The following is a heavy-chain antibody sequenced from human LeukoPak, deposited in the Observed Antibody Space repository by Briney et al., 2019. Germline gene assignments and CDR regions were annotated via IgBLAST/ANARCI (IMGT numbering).Heavy chain of an antibody. CDR1: GFTFGSYE. V-gene: IGHV3-48*03. Sequence: PGGSLRLSCAASGFTFGSYEMNWVRQAPGKGLEWVSYISSSGSTIYYSDSVKGRFTISRDNAKNSLYLQMSSLRVEDTAVYYCTRDPRHFDSCGQGTLVTVSS. D-gene: IGHD6-6*01. CDR2: ISSSGSTI. CDR3: TRDPRHFDS. J-gene: IGHJ5*01.